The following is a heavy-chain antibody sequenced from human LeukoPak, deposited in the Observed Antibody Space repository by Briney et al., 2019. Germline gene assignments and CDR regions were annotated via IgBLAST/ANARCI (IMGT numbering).Heavy chain of an antibody. V-gene: IGHV3-15*01. D-gene: IGHD3-10*01. CDR3: TTDADYYGSGNY. CDR1: GFTLSNAW. J-gene: IGHJ4*02. CDR2: IKSKTDGGTT. Sequence: GGSLRLSCAASGFTLSNAWMSWVRQAPGKGLEWVGRIKSKTDGGTTDYAAPVKGRFTISRDDSKNTLYLQMNSLKTEDTAVYYCTTDADYYGSGNYWGQGTLVTVSS.